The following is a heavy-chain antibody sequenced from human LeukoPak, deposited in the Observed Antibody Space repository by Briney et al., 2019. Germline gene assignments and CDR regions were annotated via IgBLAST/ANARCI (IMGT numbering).Heavy chain of an antibody. J-gene: IGHJ4*02. CDR3: AKDFTKRARQQLIRD. CDR2: INSDGSST. V-gene: IGHV3-74*03. D-gene: IGHD6-13*01. CDR1: GFTFSSYW. Sequence: GGSLRLSCAASGFTFSSYWMHWVRQAPGKGLVWVSRINSDGSSTTYADSVKGRFTISRANANNTLYLQIHSLRAEDTAVYYCAKDFTKRARQQLIRDWGQGTLVTVSS.